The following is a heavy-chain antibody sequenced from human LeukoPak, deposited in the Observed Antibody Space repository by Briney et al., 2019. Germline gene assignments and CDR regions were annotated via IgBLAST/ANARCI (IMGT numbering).Heavy chain of an antibody. D-gene: IGHD2/OR15-2a*01. CDR1: GFTFSNCA. V-gene: IGHV3-23*01. CDR2: ISGGGGST. Sequence: GGSLRLSCAASGFTFSNCAMSWVRQTPGKGLEWVSAISGGGGSTYYADSVKGRFTISRHNSKNTLYLQMNSLRAEDTAVYYCRYFLPHFDYWGQGTLVTVSS. J-gene: IGHJ4*02. CDR3: RYFLPHFDY.